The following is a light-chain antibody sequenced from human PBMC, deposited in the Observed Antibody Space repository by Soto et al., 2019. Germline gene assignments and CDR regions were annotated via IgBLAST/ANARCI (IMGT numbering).Light chain of an antibody. CDR1: QSVSSY. Sequence: EIVLTQSPATLSLSPGERATLSCRASQSVSSYLAWYQQKPGQAPRLLIYGASSRATGIPGRFSGSGSGTDFTLTISRLEPEDFAVYYCQQYGSSPQTFGQGTKGDIK. J-gene: IGKJ1*01. CDR3: QQYGSSPQT. CDR2: GAS. V-gene: IGKV3-20*01.